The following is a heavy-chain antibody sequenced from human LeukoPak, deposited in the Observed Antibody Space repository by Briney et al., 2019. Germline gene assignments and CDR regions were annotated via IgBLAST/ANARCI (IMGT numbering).Heavy chain of an antibody. J-gene: IGHJ4*02. CDR3: ARDRHDYTHYFDY. CDR1: GFTFSSYG. D-gene: IGHD4/OR15-4a*01. CDR2: IRYDGSNK. Sequence: PGGSLRLSCAPSGFTFSSYGMHWVRQAPGKGLEWVTFIRYDGSNKYYADSVKGRFTISRDNSKNTLYLQMNSLRTEDTAVYYCARDRHDYTHYFDYWGQGTLVTVSS. V-gene: IGHV3-30*02.